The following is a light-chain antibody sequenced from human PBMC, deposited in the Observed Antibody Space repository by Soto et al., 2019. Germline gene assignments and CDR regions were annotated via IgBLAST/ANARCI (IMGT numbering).Light chain of an antibody. CDR2: EAS. CDR3: QQSYSTPSIP. J-gene: IGKJ5*01. CDR1: QDISDY. Sequence: DIQLTQSPSFLSASVGDRVTITCRASQDISDYLAWYQQKPGKAPNLLIYEASTLQSGVPSRFSGSGSGTDFTLTISSLQPEDFATYYCQQSYSTPSIPFGQGTDWRL. V-gene: IGKV1-39*01.